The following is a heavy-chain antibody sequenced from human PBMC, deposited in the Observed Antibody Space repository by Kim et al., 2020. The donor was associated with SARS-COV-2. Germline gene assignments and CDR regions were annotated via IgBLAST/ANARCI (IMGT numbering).Heavy chain of an antibody. CDR3: AKRQAADVTVFDS. D-gene: IGHD6-13*01. J-gene: IGHJ4*02. V-gene: IGHV3-23*01. CDR1: GFPFSIYA. Sequence: GGSLRLSCKASGFPFSIYAMSWVRQAPGKGLDWVSAIGSHGSTSYADSVKGRFAISRDNTKNTLYLQMNSLRAEDTAVYYCAKRQAADVTVFDSWGQGTLVTVSS. CDR2: IGSHGST.